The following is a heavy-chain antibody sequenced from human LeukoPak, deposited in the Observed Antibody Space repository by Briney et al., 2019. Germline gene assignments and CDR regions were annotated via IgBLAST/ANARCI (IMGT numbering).Heavy chain of an antibody. V-gene: IGHV4-59*08. CDR2: IYYSGST. D-gene: IGHD4-17*01. CDR1: GGSISSYY. J-gene: IGHJ6*03. CDR3: ARNGDYADYYYYYYMDV. Sequence: SETLSLTCTVSGGSISSYYRSWIRQPPGKGLEWIGYIYYSGSTNYNPSLKSRVTISVDTSKNQFSLKLSSVTAADTAVYYCARNGDYADYYYYYYMDVWGKGTTVTVSS.